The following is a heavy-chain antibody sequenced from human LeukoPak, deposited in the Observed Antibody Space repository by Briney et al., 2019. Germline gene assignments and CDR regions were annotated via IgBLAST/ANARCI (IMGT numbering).Heavy chain of an antibody. CDR1: GGSISSHY. V-gene: IGHV4-59*11. Sequence: SETLSLTCTVSGGSISSHYWSWIRQPPGKGLEWIGYIYYSGSTYYNPSLKSRVTISVDTSKNQFSLKLSSVTAADTAVYYCARVWAYYYGSGSYYISWFDPWGQGTLVTVSS. J-gene: IGHJ5*02. CDR2: IYYSGST. CDR3: ARVWAYYYGSGSYYISWFDP. D-gene: IGHD3-10*01.